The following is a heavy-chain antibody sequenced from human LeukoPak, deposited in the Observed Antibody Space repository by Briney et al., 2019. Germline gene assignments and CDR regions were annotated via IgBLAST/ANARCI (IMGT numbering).Heavy chain of an antibody. D-gene: IGHD3-9*01. CDR3: ARGIDDILTGYYWFDP. Sequence: SETLSLTCTVSGGSISSYYWSWIRQPAGKGLEWMGRIYTSGSTNYNPSLKSRVTMSVDTSKNQFSLKLSSVTAADTAVYYCARGIDDILTGYYWFDPWGQGTLVTVSS. J-gene: IGHJ5*02. CDR2: IYTSGST. CDR1: GGSISSYY. V-gene: IGHV4-4*07.